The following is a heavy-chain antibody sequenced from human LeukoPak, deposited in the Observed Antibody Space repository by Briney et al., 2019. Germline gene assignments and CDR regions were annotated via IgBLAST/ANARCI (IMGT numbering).Heavy chain of an antibody. D-gene: IGHD3-22*01. Sequence: SETLSLTCTVSGGSISSYYWSWIRQPPGKGLEWIGYIYYSGSTNYNPSLKSRVTISVDTPKNQFSLKLSSVTAADTAVYYCARSYDSSGYYYVRYAFDIWGQGTMVTVSS. J-gene: IGHJ3*02. V-gene: IGHV4-59*01. CDR2: IYYSGST. CDR1: GGSISSYY. CDR3: ARSYDSSGYYYVRYAFDI.